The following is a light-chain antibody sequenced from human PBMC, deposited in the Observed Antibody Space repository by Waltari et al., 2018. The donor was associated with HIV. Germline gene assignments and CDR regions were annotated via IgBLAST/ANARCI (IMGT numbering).Light chain of an antibody. Sequence: DIQMTQSPSTLSASVGDRVTITCRAGQSITRWLAWYQQKPGKAPKLLIFDASNLERGVPSRFSGSGSGTDFTFTISSLQPEDVATYFCQQYDNLFTFGPGTRVDLK. CDR3: QQYDNLFT. V-gene: IGKV1-5*01. J-gene: IGKJ3*01. CDR2: DAS. CDR1: QSITRW.